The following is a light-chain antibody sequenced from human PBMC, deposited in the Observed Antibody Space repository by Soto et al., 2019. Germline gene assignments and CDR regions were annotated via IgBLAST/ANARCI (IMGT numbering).Light chain of an antibody. Sequence: QSALTQPASVSGSPGQSITMSCTGSSSDIGTYNFVSWYQQHADKAPRLILYEVSNRPSGVSSRFSGSKSGNSASLTISGLQPEDEATYFCSSYAATSSLVFGGGTKLTVL. V-gene: IGLV2-14*01. CDR2: EVS. CDR1: SSDIGTYNF. CDR3: SSYAATSSLV. J-gene: IGLJ3*02.